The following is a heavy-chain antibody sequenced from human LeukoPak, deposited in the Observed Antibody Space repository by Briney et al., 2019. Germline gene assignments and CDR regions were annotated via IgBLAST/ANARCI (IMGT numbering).Heavy chain of an antibody. CDR1: GYTFTNYY. Sequence: GASVKVSCKASGYTFTNYYMHWVRQAPGQGLEWMGWINPNSGGTNYAQKFQGWVTMTRDTSISTAYMELSRLRSDDTAVYYCAREDSGGAFDIWGQGTMVTVSS. J-gene: IGHJ3*02. V-gene: IGHV1-2*04. CDR3: AREDSGGAFDI. D-gene: IGHD3-10*01. CDR2: INPNSGGT.